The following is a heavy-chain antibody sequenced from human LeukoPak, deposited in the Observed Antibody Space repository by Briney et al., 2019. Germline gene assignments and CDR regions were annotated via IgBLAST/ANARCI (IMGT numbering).Heavy chain of an antibody. J-gene: IGHJ6*02. D-gene: IGHD5-12*01. CDR3: AKQTPPRSGYRGVMDV. V-gene: IGHV3-23*01. CDR2: ISGSGDNT. Sequence: PGGSLRLSCAASGYTFTNYGMSWVRQAPGKGLEWVSGISGSGDNTYYADSVRGRFTISRDNSKNSLYLQMNSLRAEDTAIYYCAKQTPPRSGYRGVMDVWGRGTTVTVSS. CDR1: GYTFTNYG.